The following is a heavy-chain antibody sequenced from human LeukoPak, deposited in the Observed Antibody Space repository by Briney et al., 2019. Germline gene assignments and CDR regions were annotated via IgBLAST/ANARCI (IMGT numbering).Heavy chain of an antibody. CDR3: ARDALGAAAGNFMFDY. J-gene: IGHJ4*02. D-gene: IGHD6-13*01. CDR2: IIPIFGTA. CDR1: GGTFSSYA. V-gene: IGHV1-69*06. Sequence: SVKVSCKASGGTFSSYAISWVRQAPGQGLEWMGGIIPIFGTANYAQKFQGRVTITADKSTSTAYMELSSLRSEDTAVYYCARDALGAAAGNFMFDYWGQGTLVTVSS.